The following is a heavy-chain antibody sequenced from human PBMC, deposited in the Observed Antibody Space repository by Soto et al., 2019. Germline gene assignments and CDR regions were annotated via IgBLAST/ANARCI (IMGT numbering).Heavy chain of an antibody. CDR3: AKDLGYCSGARCSTFDF. Sequence: PGGSLRLSCAASGFSFSSFAMSWVRQAPGKGLEWVSTITTNGGSASYADSVKGRLAISRDNSKNTLSLLMNSLRAEDTAIYYCAKDLGYCSGARCSTFDFWGRGALVTVSS. V-gene: IGHV3-23*01. CDR2: ITTNGGSA. CDR1: GFSFSSFA. J-gene: IGHJ4*02. D-gene: IGHD2-15*01.